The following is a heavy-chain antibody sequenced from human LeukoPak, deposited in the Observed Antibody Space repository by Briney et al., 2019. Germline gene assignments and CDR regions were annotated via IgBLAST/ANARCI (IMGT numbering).Heavy chain of an antibody. J-gene: IGHJ4*02. CDR1: GFTFRSYT. D-gene: IGHD1-1*01. CDR3: ASTTGGY. Sequence: GGSLRLSCAASGFTFRSYTMNWVRQAPGKGLEWVASIDRSSSYLYFADSVKGRFTISRDNAKNSLYLQMYSLRVEDTAVYFCASTTGGYWGQGTLVSVSS. V-gene: IGHV3-21*06. CDR2: IDRSSSYL.